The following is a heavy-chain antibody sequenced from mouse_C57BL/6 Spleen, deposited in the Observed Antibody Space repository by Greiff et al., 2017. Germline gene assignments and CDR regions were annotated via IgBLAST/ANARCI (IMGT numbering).Heavy chain of an antibody. CDR1: GYTFTSYG. J-gene: IGHJ2*01. D-gene: IGHD2-1*01. V-gene: IGHV1-81*01. CDR3: ASLPEDFDY. CDR2: IYPRSGNT. Sequence: VQGVESGAELARPGASVKLSCKASGYTFTSYGISWVKQRTGQGLEWIGEIYPRSGNTYYNEKFKGKATLTADKSSSTAYMELRSLTSEDSAVYFCASLPEDFDYWGQGTTLTVSS.